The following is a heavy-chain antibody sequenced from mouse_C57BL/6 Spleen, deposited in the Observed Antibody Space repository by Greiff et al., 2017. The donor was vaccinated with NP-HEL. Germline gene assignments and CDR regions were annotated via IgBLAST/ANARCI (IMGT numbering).Heavy chain of an antibody. D-gene: IGHD4-1*01. V-gene: IGHV10-1*01. Sequence: EVQLVESGGGLVQPKGSLKLSCAASGFSFNTYAMNWVRQAPGKGLEWVARIRSKSNNYATYYADSVKDRFTISRDDSESMLYLQMNNLKTEDTAMYYCVRTGTIGYFDVWGTGTTVTVSS. CDR2: IRSKSNNYAT. CDR3: VRTGTIGYFDV. J-gene: IGHJ1*03. CDR1: GFSFNTYA.